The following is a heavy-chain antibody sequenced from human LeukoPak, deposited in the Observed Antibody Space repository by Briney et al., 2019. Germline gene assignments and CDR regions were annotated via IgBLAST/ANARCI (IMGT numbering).Heavy chain of an antibody. J-gene: IGHJ4*02. Sequence: GGSLRLSCAASGFIFSDYYMDWVRQAPGEGLEWVGRTRDRANSYTTEYAASVKGRFTISRDDSKSSLCLQMNSLKTEDTAVYYCARGKTYSPFDYWGQGTLVTVSS. V-gene: IGHV3-72*01. CDR3: ARGKTYSPFDY. CDR1: GFIFSDYY. D-gene: IGHD4-11*01. CDR2: TRDRANSYTT.